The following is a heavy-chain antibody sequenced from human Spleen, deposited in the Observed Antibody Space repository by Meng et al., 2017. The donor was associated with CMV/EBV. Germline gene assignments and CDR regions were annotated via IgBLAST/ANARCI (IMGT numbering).Heavy chain of an antibody. J-gene: IGHJ3*02. V-gene: IGHV1-69*05. Sequence: SVKVSCKASGGTFSSYAISWVRQAPGQGLEWMGGIIPIFGTANYAQKFQGRVTITTDESTSTAYMELSSLRSEDTAVYYCARDSRGIVVVPAAIFRDDAFDTWGQGTMVTVSS. CDR2: IIPIFGTA. CDR3: ARDSRGIVVVPAAIFRDDAFDT. D-gene: IGHD2-2*01. CDR1: GGTFSSYA.